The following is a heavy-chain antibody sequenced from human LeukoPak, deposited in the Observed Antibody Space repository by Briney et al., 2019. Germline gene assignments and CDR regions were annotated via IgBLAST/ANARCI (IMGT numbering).Heavy chain of an antibody. CDR2: IYYSGST. J-gene: IGHJ5*02. D-gene: IGHD3-22*01. V-gene: IGHV4-39*01. Sequence: SETLSLTCTVSGGSISSSSYYWGWNRQPPGKGLGWIGSIYYSGSTYYNPSLKSRVTISVDTSKNQFSLKLSSVTAADTAVYYCARSASGGYYTNWFDPWGQGTLVTVSS. CDR1: GGSISSSSYY. CDR3: ARSASGGYYTNWFDP.